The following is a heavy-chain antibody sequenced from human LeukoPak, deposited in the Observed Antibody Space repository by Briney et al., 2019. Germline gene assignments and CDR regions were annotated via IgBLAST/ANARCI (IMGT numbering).Heavy chain of an antibody. CDR2: ISNSGST. CDR3: GRDALVGYFSYYYMDV. Sequence: SETLCLTCTVSGGSISSHYWTWIRQSPVKGLKWIGDISNSGSTSYNPSLKSRVTISIDTSKNQFSLKLSSVTAADTAVYYCGRDALVGYFSYYYMDVWGKGTTVTVSS. CDR1: GGSISSHY. V-gene: IGHV4-59*11. J-gene: IGHJ6*03. D-gene: IGHD2-15*01.